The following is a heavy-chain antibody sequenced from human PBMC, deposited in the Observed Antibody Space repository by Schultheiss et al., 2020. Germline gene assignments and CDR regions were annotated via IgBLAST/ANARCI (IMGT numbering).Heavy chain of an antibody. CDR3: AKDAGSSGWYYFDY. CDR2: ISGSGGST. Sequence: GESLKISCAASGFTFSSYGMHWVRQAPGKGLEWVSVISGSGGSTNYADSVKGRFTISRDNSKNTMYLQMNSLRPDDTAVYYCAKDAGSSGWYYFDYWGQGTLVTVSS. D-gene: IGHD6-19*01. CDR1: GFTFSSYG. V-gene: IGHV3-23*01. J-gene: IGHJ4*02.